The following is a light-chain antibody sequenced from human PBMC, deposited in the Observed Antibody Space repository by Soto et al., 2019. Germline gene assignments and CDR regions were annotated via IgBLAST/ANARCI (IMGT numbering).Light chain of an antibody. J-gene: IGKJ4*01. CDR1: QSVSSN. V-gene: IGKV3-15*01. Sequence: EIVLTQSPGTLSLSPGERATLSCRASQSVSSNLAWFQQKPGQAPRLLIYDASTRATGIPARFSGSGSGTEFTLTISSLQSEDFAVYYCQQYNNWPPLTFGRGTKVDIK. CDR2: DAS. CDR3: QQYNNWPPLT.